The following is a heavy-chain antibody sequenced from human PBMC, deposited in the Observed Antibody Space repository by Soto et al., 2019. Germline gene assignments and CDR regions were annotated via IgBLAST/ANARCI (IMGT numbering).Heavy chain of an antibody. J-gene: IGHJ6*02. CDR3: AREDDGMDV. CDR2: IFHSGNS. CDR1: GSSMSSYY. Sequence: PSETLSLTCAVSGSSMSSYYWGWVRQPPGKGLECIGSIFHSGNSYYNPSLKSRVILSVDTSKNQFSLNLTSAIAADTAVYYCAREDDGMDVWGQGTTVTVSS. V-gene: IGHV4-38-2*02.